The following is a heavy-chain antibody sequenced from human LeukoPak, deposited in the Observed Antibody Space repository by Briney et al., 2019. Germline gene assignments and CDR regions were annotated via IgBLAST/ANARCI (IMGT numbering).Heavy chain of an antibody. CDR1: GYTFTSYD. CDR2: MNPNSGNT. CDR3: ARGFDDFWSGSPFGY. J-gene: IGHJ4*02. D-gene: IGHD3-3*01. V-gene: IGHV1-8*01. Sequence: ASVKVSCKASGYTFTSYDINWVRQATGQGLEWMGWMNPNSGNTGYAQKFQGRVTMTRNTSISTAYVELSSLRSEDTAVYYCARGFDDFWSGSPFGYWGQGTLVTVSS.